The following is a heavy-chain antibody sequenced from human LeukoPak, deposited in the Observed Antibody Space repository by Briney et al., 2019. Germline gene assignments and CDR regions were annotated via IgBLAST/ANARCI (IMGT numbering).Heavy chain of an antibody. D-gene: IGHD5-12*01. V-gene: IGHV3-21*01. CDR3: AREDQWLRFFDY. CDR2: ISSSSSYI. CDR1: GFTFSSYS. J-gene: IGHJ4*02. Sequence: GGSLRLSCAASGFTFSSYSMNWVRQAPGKGLEWVSSISSSSSYIYYADSVKGRFTISRDNAENSLYLQMNSLRAEDTAVYYCAREDQWLRFFDYWGQGTLVTVSS.